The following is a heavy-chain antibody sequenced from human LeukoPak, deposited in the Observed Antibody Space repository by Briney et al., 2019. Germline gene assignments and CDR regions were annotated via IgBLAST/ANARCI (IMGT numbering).Heavy chain of an antibody. Sequence: GGSLRLSRAASGFTFSNAWMSWVRQAPGKGLEWVGRIKSKTDGGTTDYAAPVKGRFTISRDDSKNTLYLQMNSLKTEDTAVYYCTTDWLLPDNWFDPWGQGTLVTVSS. D-gene: IGHD3-22*01. V-gene: IGHV3-15*01. J-gene: IGHJ5*02. CDR2: IKSKTDGGTT. CDR1: GFTFSNAW. CDR3: TTDWLLPDNWFDP.